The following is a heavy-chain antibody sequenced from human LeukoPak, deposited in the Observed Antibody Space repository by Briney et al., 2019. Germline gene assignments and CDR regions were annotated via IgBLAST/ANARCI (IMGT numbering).Heavy chain of an antibody. CDR2: INPSGGST. D-gene: IGHD5-24*01. CDR3: ARVSSRDGYNRPGDY. CDR1: GYTFTSYY. J-gene: IGHJ4*02. Sequence: GASVKVSCKASGYTFTSYYMHWVRQAPGQGLEWMGIINPSGGSTSYAQKFQGRVTMTRDMSTSTVYMELSSLRSEDTAVYYCARVSSRDGYNRPGDYWGQGTLVTVSS. V-gene: IGHV1-46*01.